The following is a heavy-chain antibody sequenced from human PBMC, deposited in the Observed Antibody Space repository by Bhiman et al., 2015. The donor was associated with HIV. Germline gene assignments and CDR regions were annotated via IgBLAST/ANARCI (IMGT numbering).Heavy chain of an antibody. Sequence: VHLVESGGDLVQPGRSLRLSCAASGFPFDDFAMHWVRQAPGKGLEWVGIISYDGSSKYHADSVKGRFTISRDNSNNTLFLQMNSLTTEDTAVYYCARADCRGTACCCIGYWGQGTLVTVSS. J-gene: IGHJ4*02. CDR1: GFPFDDFA. V-gene: IGHV3-30*04. CDR3: ARADCRGTACCCIGY. D-gene: IGHD2-2*01. CDR2: ISYDGSSK.